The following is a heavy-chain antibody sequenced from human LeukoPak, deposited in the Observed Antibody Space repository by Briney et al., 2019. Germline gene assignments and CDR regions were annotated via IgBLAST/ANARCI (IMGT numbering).Heavy chain of an antibody. Sequence: GGSLRLSCAVSGLTFSSSWMDWVRQAPGKGLEWVSGISWNSGSIGYADSVKGRFTISRDNAKNSLYLQMNSLRAEDTALYYCAKGFGAAGLDAFDIWGQGTMVTVSS. V-gene: IGHV3-9*01. CDR3: AKGFGAAGLDAFDI. CDR1: GLTFSSSW. CDR2: ISWNSGSI. D-gene: IGHD6-13*01. J-gene: IGHJ3*02.